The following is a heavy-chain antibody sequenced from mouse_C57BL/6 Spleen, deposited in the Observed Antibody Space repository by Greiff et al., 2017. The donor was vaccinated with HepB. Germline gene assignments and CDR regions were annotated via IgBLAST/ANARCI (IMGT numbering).Heavy chain of an antibody. Sequence: EVKLVESEGGLVQPGSSMKLSCTASGFTFSDYYMAWVRQVPEKGLEWVANINSDGSSTYYLDSLKSRFIISRDNAKNILNLQMSSLKSEDTATYYCARGRLETPYYYAMDYWGQGTSVTVSS. J-gene: IGHJ4*01. CDR3: ARGRLETPYYYAMDY. CDR1: GFTFSDYY. D-gene: IGHD4-1*01. V-gene: IGHV5-16*01. CDR2: INSDGSST.